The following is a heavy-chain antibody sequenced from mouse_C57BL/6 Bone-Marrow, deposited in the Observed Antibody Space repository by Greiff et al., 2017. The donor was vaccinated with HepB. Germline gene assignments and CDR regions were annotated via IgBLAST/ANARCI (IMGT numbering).Heavy chain of an antibody. CDR2: INPGSGGT. J-gene: IGHJ4*01. Sequence: QLQQSGAELVRPGTSVKVSCKASGYAFTNYLIEWVKQRPGQGLEWIGVINPGSGGTNYNEKFKGKATLTADKSSSTAYMQLSSLTSEDSAVYFCARRCDGYYDYAMDYWGQGTSVTVSS. CDR1: GYAFTNYL. V-gene: IGHV1-54*01. CDR3: ARRCDGYYDYAMDY. D-gene: IGHD2-3*01.